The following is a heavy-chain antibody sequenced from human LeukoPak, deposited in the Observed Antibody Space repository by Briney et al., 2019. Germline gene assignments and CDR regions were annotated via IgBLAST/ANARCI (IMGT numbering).Heavy chain of an antibody. J-gene: IGHJ3*02. CDR1: GGSISSGSYY. V-gene: IGHV4-61*02. Sequence: SETLSLTCTVSGGSISSGSYYWSWIRQPAGKGLEWIGRIYTSGSTNYNPSLKSRVTISVDTSKNQFSLKLSSVTAADTAVYYCAREKDNYDFWSGQSDIWGQGTMVTVSS. CDR2: IYTSGST. D-gene: IGHD3-3*01. CDR3: AREKDNYDFWSGQSDI.